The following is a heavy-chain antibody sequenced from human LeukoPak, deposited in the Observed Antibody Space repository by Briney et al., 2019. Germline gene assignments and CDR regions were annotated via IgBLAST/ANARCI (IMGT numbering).Heavy chain of an antibody. D-gene: IGHD1-26*01. CDR2: INPNSGGA. J-gene: IGHJ3*02. Sequence: ASVKVSCKASGYTFIGYYMHWVRQAPGQGLEWMGRINPNSGGANYAQKFQGRVTITTDESTSTAYMELSSLRSEDTAVYYCARVEWELQAAFDIWGQGTMVTVSS. V-gene: IGHV1-2*06. CDR3: ARVEWELQAAFDI. CDR1: GYTFIGYY.